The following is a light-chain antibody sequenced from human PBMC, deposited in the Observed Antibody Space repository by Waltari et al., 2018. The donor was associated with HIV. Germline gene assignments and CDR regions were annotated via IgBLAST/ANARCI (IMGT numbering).Light chain of an antibody. J-gene: IGLJ3*02. CDR1: ALPKKY. V-gene: IGLV3-10*01. CDR2: EDS. Sequence: SYELTQPPSVSVSPGQTARITCSGDALPKKYAYWYQQKSGQAPVLVIYEDSKRPSGIPERFSVSSSGTVSALTISGAQVEDEADYYCYSADSSGNHRGVFGGGTKLTVL. CDR3: YSADSSGNHRGV.